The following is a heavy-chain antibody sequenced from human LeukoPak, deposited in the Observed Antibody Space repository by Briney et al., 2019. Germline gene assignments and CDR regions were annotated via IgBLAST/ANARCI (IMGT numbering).Heavy chain of an antibody. Sequence: SETLSLTCTVSGRSLNTYYWSWIRQPPGKGLEWIGYIYYTGSTSYNPSLKSRVPISIDTSKNQFSLKLSSVTAADTAVYYCARHLRGSSCYDYWGQGTLVTVSS. D-gene: IGHD2-2*01. V-gene: IGHV4-59*01. CDR2: IYYTGST. CDR1: GRSLNTYY. J-gene: IGHJ4*02. CDR3: ARHLRGSSCYDY.